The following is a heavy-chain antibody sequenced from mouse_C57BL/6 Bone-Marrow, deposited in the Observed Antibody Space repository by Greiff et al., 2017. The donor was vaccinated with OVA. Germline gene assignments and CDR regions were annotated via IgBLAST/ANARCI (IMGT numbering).Heavy chain of an antibody. CDR2: INPNNGGT. Sequence: EVKLQQSGPELVKPGASVKISCKASGYTFTDYYMNWVKQSHGKSLEWIGDINPNNGGTSYNQKFKGKATLTVDKSYSTSYMELRSLTSENSAVYYCARWNLLLDYFDYWGQGTTLTVSS. V-gene: IGHV1-26*01. J-gene: IGHJ2*01. CDR3: ARWNLLLDYFDY. D-gene: IGHD1-1*01. CDR1: GYTFTDYY.